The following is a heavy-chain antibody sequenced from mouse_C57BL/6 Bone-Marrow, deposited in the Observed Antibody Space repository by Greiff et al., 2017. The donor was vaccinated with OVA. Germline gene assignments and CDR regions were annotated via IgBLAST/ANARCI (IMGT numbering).Heavy chain of an antibody. Sequence: VKLVESGPGLVAPSQSLSITCTVSGFSLTSYGVDWVRQSPGKGLEWLGVIWGVGSTNYNSALKSRLSISKDNSKSQVFLKMNSLQTDDTAMYYCARAELGPFAYWGQGTLVTVSA. V-gene: IGHV2-6*01. D-gene: IGHD4-1*01. J-gene: IGHJ3*01. CDR3: ARAELGPFAY. CDR1: GFSLTSYG. CDR2: IWGVGST.